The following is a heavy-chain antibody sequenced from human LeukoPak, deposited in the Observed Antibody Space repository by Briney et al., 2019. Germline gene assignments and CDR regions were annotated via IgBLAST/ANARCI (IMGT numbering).Heavy chain of an antibody. CDR3: ARDSQRCSSTSCYGYYYYGMDV. CDR1: GGSISSGDYY. Sequence: SETLSLTCTVSGGSISSGDYYWSWIRQPPGKGLEWIGYIYYSGSTYYNPSLKSRVTISVDTSKNQFSLKLSSVTAADTAVYYCARDSQRCSSTSCYGYYYYGMDVWGQGTTVTVSS. V-gene: IGHV4-30-4*02. D-gene: IGHD2-2*01. J-gene: IGHJ6*02. CDR2: IYYSGST.